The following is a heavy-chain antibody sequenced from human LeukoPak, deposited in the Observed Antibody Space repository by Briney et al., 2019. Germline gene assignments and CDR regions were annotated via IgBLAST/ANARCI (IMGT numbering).Heavy chain of an antibody. CDR2: ISWNSGSI. J-gene: IGHJ4*02. V-gene: IGHV3-9*01. CDR1: GFTFDAYA. CDR3: AKTYGSGTCYDYFDY. D-gene: IGHD3-10*01. Sequence: GRSLRLSCAASGFTFDAYAMHWVRQPPGKGLEWVSGISWNSGSIGYADSVKGRFTISRDNAKNSLYMQMNSLRAEDTALYYCAKTYGSGTCYDYFDYWGQGTLITVSS.